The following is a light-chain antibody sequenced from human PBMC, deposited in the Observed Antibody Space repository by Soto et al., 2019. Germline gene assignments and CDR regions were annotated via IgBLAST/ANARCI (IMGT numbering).Light chain of an antibody. Sequence: EIVMTQSPATLSVSPGERATLSCRARQSVSSNLAWYQQKPGQAPRLLIYGASTRATGIPARFSGSGSGTEFTLTISSLQSEDSAVYYCQQYNKWPPLTFGGATKVEIK. CDR3: QQYNKWPPLT. V-gene: IGKV3-15*01. CDR2: GAS. CDR1: QSVSSN. J-gene: IGKJ4*01.